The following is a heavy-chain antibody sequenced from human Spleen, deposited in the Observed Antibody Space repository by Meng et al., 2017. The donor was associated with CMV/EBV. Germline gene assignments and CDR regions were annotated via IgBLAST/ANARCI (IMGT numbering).Heavy chain of an antibody. D-gene: IGHD6-19*01. CDR3: AKGADYGDY. CDR1: KFTFSDYG. J-gene: IGHJ4*02. V-gene: IGHV3-23*01. CDR2: ISGSGGST. Sequence: GGSLKLSWAASKFTFSDYGMHWVRQAPGKGLEWVSAISGSGGSTYYADSVKGRFTISRDNSKNTLYLQMNSLRAEDTAVYYCAKGADYGDYWGQGTLVTVSS.